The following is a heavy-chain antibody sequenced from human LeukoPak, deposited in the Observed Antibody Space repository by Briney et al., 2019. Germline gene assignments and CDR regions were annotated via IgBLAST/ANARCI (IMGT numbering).Heavy chain of an antibody. D-gene: IGHD4-17*01. CDR1: GFTISHYA. CDR3: TRNDYGTYYFDY. Sequence: GGSLRLSCAASGFTISHYAMHWVRQAPGKGLEWVAVISYDGSHTYYADSVKGRFTISRDNSKYTLYLQMNSLRTEDTAMYFCTRNDYGTYYFDYWGQGTLVTVSS. V-gene: IGHV3-30*04. CDR2: ISYDGSHT. J-gene: IGHJ4*02.